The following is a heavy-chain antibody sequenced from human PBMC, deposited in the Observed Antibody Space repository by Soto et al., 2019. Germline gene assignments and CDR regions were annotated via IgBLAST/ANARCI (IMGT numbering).Heavy chain of an antibody. J-gene: IGHJ6*02. CDR2: IYYSGST. CDR1: GGSISSYY. Sequence: QVQLQESGPGLVKPSETLSLTCTVSGGSISSYYWSWIRQPPGKGLEWIGYIYYSGSTNYNPSLNSRVTASVDTSKNQCSLKLSSVTAADTAVDYCAREGVASRWYNYYAMDVWGQGTTVTVSS. D-gene: IGHD6-13*01. CDR3: AREGVASRWYNYYAMDV. V-gene: IGHV4-59*01.